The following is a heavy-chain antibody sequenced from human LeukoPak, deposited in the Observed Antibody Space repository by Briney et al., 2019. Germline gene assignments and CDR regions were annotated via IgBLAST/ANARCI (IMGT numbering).Heavy chain of an antibody. CDR2: IYPCGYDT. CDR3: ARGGGNLDYYFDY. V-gene: IGHV5-51*01. Sequence: GESLKISCKGSGYSFTSYWIGWVRQMPGKGVEWMGIIYPCGYDTRYSPSFQGQVTISADKYISSAYLQWSSLKASDTAMYYCARGGGNLDYYFDYWGQGTLVTVSS. D-gene: IGHD4-23*01. J-gene: IGHJ4*02. CDR1: GYSFTSYW.